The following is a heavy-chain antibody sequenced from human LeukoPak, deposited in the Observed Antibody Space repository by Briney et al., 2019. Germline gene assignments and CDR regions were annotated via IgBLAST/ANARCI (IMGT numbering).Heavy chain of an antibody. CDR3: AREVGDGYNYLDY. CDR1: GGSISSYY. J-gene: IGHJ4*02. D-gene: IGHD5-24*01. V-gene: IGHV4-59*01. CDR2: IYYSGST. Sequence: PSETLSLTCTVSGGSISSYYWSWIRQPPGKGLEWIGYIYYSGSTNYNPSLKSRVTISVDTSKNQFSLKLSSVTSADTAVYFCAREVGDGYNYLDYWGQGTLVTVSS.